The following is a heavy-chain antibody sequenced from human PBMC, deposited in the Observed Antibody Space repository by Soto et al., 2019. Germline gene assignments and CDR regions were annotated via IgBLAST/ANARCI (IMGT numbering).Heavy chain of an antibody. CDR3: ARVGRSIAVADVYYFDY. D-gene: IGHD6-19*01. CDR2: IYYSGST. CDR1: GGSISSYY. V-gene: IGHV4-59*01. Sequence: PSETLSLTCTVSGGSISSYYWSWIRQPPGKGLEWIGYIYYSGSTNYNPSLKSRVTISVDTSKNQFSLKLSSVTAADTAVYYCARVGRSIAVADVYYFDYWGQGTLVTFSS. J-gene: IGHJ4*02.